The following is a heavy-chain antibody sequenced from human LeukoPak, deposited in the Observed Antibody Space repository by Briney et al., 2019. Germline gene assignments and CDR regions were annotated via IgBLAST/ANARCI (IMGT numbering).Heavy chain of an antibody. CDR3: ARDGGYCSGGSCYYYGMDV. J-gene: IGHJ6*02. Sequence: PGGSLRLSCAASGFTFSSYSMNWVRQAPGKGLEWVSSISSSSSYIYYADSVKGRFTISRDNAKNSLYLQMNSLRAEDTAVYYCARDGGYCSGGSCYYYGMDVWGQGTTVTVSS. CDR1: GFTFSSYS. D-gene: IGHD2-15*01. CDR2: ISSSSSYI. V-gene: IGHV3-21*01.